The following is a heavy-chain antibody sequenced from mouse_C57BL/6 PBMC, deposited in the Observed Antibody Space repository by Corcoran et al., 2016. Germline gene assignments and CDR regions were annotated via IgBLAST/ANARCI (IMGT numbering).Heavy chain of an antibody. J-gene: IGHJ4*01. CDR2: INPYNGGT. D-gene: IGHD2-12*01. CDR3: ARRGLYHYAMDY. CDR1: GYTFTDYY. Sequence: EVQLQQSGPVLVKPGASVKMSCKASGYTFTDYYVNWVKQSHGKSLEWIGVINPYNGGTSYNQKFKGKATLTVDKSSSTAYMELNSLTSEDSAVYYCARRGLYHYAMDYWGQGTSVTVSS. V-gene: IGHV1-19*01.